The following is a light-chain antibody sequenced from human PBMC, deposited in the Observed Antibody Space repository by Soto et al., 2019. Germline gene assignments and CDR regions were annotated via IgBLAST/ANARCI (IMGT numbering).Light chain of an antibody. CDR2: KAS. CDR3: QQYNSYPWT. Sequence: DIQMTQSPSTLSASVGDRVTITCRASQSISSWLAWYQQKPGKAPKLLIYKASSLESGVPSRFSGSGSGTEFTLTISSLQPDEIATYYCQQYNSYPWTFGKGTKVEIK. J-gene: IGKJ1*01. CDR1: QSISSW. V-gene: IGKV1-5*03.